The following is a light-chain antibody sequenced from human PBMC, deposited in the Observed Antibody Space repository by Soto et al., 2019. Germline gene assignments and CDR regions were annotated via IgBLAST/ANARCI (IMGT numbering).Light chain of an antibody. Sequence: EIVWTPSPGTLSFSPVERSTLSCSASQSVSSSYLAWYQPKPGQAPRLLIYGASSRATGIPDRFSGSGSGTDFTLTISRLEPEDFAVYYCQKYGSSPRTCGQGTTGDI. CDR2: GAS. CDR1: QSVSSSY. V-gene: IGKV3-20*01. J-gene: IGKJ1*01. CDR3: QKYGSSPRT.